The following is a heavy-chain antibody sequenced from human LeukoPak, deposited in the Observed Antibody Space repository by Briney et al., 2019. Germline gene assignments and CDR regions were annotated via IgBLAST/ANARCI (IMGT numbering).Heavy chain of an antibody. Sequence: GGSLRLSCAASGFTFSSYSMNWVRQAPGKGLEWVSSISSSSSYIYYAASVKGRFNISRDNSKNTLYLQMNSLRTEDTAMYYCAKDANYLRSGSFFIPFDYWGQGTLVSVYS. J-gene: IGHJ4*02. D-gene: IGHD4/OR15-4a*01. CDR2: ISSSSSYI. CDR3: AKDANYLRSGSFFIPFDY. CDR1: GFTFSSYS. V-gene: IGHV3-21*04.